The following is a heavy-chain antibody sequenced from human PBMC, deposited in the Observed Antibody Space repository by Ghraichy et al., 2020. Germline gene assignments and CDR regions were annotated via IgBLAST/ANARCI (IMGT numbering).Heavy chain of an antibody. CDR3: AREGSSLKHFDY. CDR1: GYTFTAYY. V-gene: IGHV1-2*02. D-gene: IGHD6-13*01. J-gene: IGHJ4*02. Sequence: ASVKVSCKASGYTFTAYYFHWVRQAPGQGLEWMGCIYPNNGGTQYAQKFQGRVTMARDTSINTEYMELSSLTYEDTAVYYCAREGSSLKHFDYWGQGTLVTVSS. CDR2: IYPNNGGT.